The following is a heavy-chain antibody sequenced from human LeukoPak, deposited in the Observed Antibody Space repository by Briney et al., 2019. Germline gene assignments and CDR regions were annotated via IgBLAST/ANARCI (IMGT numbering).Heavy chain of an antibody. V-gene: IGHV5-51*01. D-gene: IGHD3-22*01. CDR3: ARRPRGYDSSGYYVSFDY. CDR1: GYSFTSYW. Sequence: GESLNISCKGSGYSFTSYWIGWVRQMPGKGLEWMEIIYPGDSDTRYSPSFQGQVTISADKFITHASPQWSSLKASDAAIYYCARRPRGYDSSGYYVSFDYWGQGTLVTVSS. CDR2: IYPGDSDT. J-gene: IGHJ4*02.